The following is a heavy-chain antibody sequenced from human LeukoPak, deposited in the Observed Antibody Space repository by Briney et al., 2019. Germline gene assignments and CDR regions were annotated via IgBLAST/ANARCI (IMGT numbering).Heavy chain of an antibody. J-gene: IGHJ5*02. Sequence: GGSLRLSCAASGFTFSNAWMSWVRQAPGKGLEWVGRIKSKANGGTTVYAAPVKGRFTVSRDDSKNTLYLQLNSLKTEDTAMYYCTTDDPLTTSWGQGTLVTVSS. D-gene: IGHD4/OR15-4a*01. CDR3: TTDDPLTTS. CDR1: GFTFSNAW. V-gene: IGHV3-15*01. CDR2: IKSKANGGTT.